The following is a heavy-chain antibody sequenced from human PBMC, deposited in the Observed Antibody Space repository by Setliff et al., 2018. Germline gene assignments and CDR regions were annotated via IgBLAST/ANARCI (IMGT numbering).Heavy chain of an antibody. Sequence: NPSETLSLTCTVSGASISNRDYHWGWIRQSPGKGLEWIGHMYDSGSTYHNPSLKSRVTISVDTSKNQFSLKLTSVTAADTAVYYCARGHQNWFDPWGQGTPVTVSS. J-gene: IGHJ5*02. V-gene: IGHV4-39*07. CDR2: MYDSGST. CDR3: ARGHQNWFDP. D-gene: IGHD2-2*01. CDR1: GASISNRDYH.